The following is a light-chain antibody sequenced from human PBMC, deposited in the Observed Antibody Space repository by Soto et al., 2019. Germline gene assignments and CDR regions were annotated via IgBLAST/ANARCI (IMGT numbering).Light chain of an antibody. V-gene: IGLV2-23*02. CDR2: ELS. Sequence: QSVLTQPASVSGSPGQSITISCTGTSSDVGSYNLVSWYQQHPGKAPKLMIYELSKRPSGVSNRFSGSKSGNTASLTISGLQAEDEADYYCCSYAISSTWVFGGGTQLTVL. CDR3: CSYAISSTWV. CDR1: SSDVGSYNL. J-gene: IGLJ3*02.